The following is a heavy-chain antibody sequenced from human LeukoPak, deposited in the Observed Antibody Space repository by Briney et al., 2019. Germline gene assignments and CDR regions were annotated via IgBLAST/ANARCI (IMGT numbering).Heavy chain of an antibody. J-gene: IGHJ5*02. D-gene: IGHD3-9*01. Sequence: SETLSLTCTVSGGSISYYYWTWIRQSPGKGQEWIGQIYYTGSTYYNPSLGRRVTISLDTSRIQFSLILTSVTAADTAVYYCARGGTYNDILSFDPWGQGTLVTVSS. V-gene: IGHV4-59*01. CDR1: GGSISYYY. CDR2: IYYTGST. CDR3: ARGGTYNDILSFDP.